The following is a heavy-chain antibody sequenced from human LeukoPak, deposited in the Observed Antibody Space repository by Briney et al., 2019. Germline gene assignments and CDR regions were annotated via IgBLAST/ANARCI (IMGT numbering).Heavy chain of an antibody. V-gene: IGHV4-4*07. D-gene: IGHD3-3*01. J-gene: IGHJ4*02. Sequence: SETLSLTCTVSGGSTSNYFCTWLRQSAGKGLEWIGRIHTSGSTNYNPSLKSRVSMSVDTSKNQFSLKLSSVTAADTAVYYSARDPEGHGYYFDYWGQGALVTVSS. CDR3: ARDPEGHGYYFDY. CDR1: GGSTSNYF. CDR2: IHTSGST.